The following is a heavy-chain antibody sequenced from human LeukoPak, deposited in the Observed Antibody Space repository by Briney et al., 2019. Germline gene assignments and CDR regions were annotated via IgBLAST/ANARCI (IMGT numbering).Heavy chain of an antibody. D-gene: IGHD3-22*01. CDR1: GFTIGSNT. CDR3: ARGGSYFDISGYYFY. V-gene: IGHV3-66*01. Sequence: GGSLRLSCAASGFTIGSNTMSWVRQAPGKGLEWVSIISSGCSTSYAASVKGRFTISRDNSKNTLYLQMNSLRTEDTAVYYCARGGSYFDISGYYFYWGQGTLVTVSS. J-gene: IGHJ4*02. CDR2: ISSGCST.